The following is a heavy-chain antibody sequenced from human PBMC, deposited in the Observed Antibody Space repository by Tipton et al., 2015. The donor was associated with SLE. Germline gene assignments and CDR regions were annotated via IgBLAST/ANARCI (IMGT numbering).Heavy chain of an antibody. CDR2: INHSGST. CDR1: GGSFSGYY. CDR3: AKDWPERGWFDY. D-gene: IGHD6-19*01. V-gene: IGHV4-34*01. J-gene: IGHJ4*02. Sequence: TLSLTCAVYGGSFSGYYWSWIRQPPGKGLEWIGEINHSGSTNYNPSLKSRVTISVDTSKNQFSLKLSSVTAADTAVYYCAKDWPERGWFDYWGQGTLVTV.